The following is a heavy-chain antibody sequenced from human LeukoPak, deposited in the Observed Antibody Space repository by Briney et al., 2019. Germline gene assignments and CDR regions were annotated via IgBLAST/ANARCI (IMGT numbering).Heavy chain of an antibody. V-gene: IGHV3-23*01. J-gene: IGHJ4*02. CDR1: DFTFSTYG. CDR2: ISGGGGST. Sequence: PGGSLRLSCAASDFTFSTYGMSWVRQAPGKGLEWVSRISGGGGSTYYADSVKGRFTISRDNSKNTLYLQMNSLRAEDTAIYYCAKESSLLRGPTVIYYFDFWGQGTLVTVSS. D-gene: IGHD3-10*01. CDR3: AKESSLLRGPTVIYYFDF.